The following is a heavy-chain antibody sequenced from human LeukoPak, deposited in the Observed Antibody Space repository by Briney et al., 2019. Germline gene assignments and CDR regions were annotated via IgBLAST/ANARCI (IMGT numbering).Heavy chain of an antibody. CDR3: AKDLDPYTSIWTPAELDP. CDR1: GFTFSAFG. Sequence: PGRSLRLSCAATGFTFSAFGMHWVRQAPGKGLEWVSVISHDGSDKYYADSVKGRFTISRDNSKSTLYLQMNDLRTEDTAVYYCAKDLDPYTSIWTPAELDPWGQGTLVTVSS. V-gene: IGHV3-30*18. D-gene: IGHD6-13*01. CDR2: ISHDGSDK. J-gene: IGHJ5*02.